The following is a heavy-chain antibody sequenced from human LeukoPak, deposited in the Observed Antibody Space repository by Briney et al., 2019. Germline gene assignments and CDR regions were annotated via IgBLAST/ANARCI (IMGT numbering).Heavy chain of an antibody. Sequence: GGSLRLSCAAAGFTFSSYAMSWVRQAPGKGLEWVSAISGSGGSTYYADSVKGRFTISRDNSKNTLYLQMNSLRAEDTAVYYCAKDLWFGELSPIDYWGQGTLVTVSS. CDR1: GFTFSSYA. V-gene: IGHV3-23*01. J-gene: IGHJ4*02. D-gene: IGHD3-10*01. CDR2: ISGSGGST. CDR3: AKDLWFGELSPIDY.